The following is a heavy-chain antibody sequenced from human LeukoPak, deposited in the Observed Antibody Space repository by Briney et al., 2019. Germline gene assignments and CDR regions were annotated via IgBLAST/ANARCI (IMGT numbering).Heavy chain of an antibody. Sequence: ASVKVSCKASGYIFTGYYMHWVRQAPGQGLEWMGWINPNSGGTNYAQKFQGRVTMTRDTSISTAYMELSRLRSDDTAVYYCAREGTDSSGYYDYWGQGTLVTVSS. D-gene: IGHD3-22*01. V-gene: IGHV1-2*02. J-gene: IGHJ4*02. CDR2: INPNSGGT. CDR1: GYIFTGYY. CDR3: AREGTDSSGYYDY.